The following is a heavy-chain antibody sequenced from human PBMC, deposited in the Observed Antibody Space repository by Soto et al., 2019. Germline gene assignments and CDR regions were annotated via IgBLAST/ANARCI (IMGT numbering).Heavy chain of an antibody. CDR1: GFTFRNYA. Sequence: PGGSLRLSCAASGFTFRNYAMSWVRQTPEKGLEWVSAINGGGISTYCADSVKGRFTISRDQSKNTIYLQMDSLRVEDTALYYYTKGLYLVWFLSGGGADSWGRGTLVTVFS. CDR2: INGGGIST. J-gene: IGHJ5*01. CDR3: TKGLYLVWFLSGGGADS. V-gene: IGHV3-23*01. D-gene: IGHD3-3*01.